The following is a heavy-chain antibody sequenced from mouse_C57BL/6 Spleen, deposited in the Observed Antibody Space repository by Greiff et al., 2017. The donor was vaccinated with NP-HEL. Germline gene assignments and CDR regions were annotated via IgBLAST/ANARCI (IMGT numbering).Heavy chain of an antibody. V-gene: IGHV1-64*01. CDR1: GYTFTSYW. J-gene: IGHJ4*01. Sequence: QVQLQQPGAELVKPGASVKLSCKASGYTFTSYWMHWVKQRPGQGLEWIGMIHPNSGSTNYNEKFKSKATLTVDKSSSTAYMQLSSLTSEDSAVYYCARKSYYDYLYAMDYWGQGTSVTVSS. CDR3: ARKSYYDYLYAMDY. D-gene: IGHD2-4*01. CDR2: IHPNSGST.